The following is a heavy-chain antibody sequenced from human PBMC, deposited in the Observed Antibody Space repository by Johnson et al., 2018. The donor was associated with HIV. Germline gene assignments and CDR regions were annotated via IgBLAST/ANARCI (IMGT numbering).Heavy chain of an antibody. Sequence: VQLVESGGDLIQPGGSLRLSCAASGFTVSSTYMSWVRQAPGKGLEWLSVLYSDGRTYYADSVKGRFTISRDNSKNTLYLQMNSLTAEDTAVYYCATFYYDNRDYYELASFLTDASDIWGQGTMVTVSS. CDR3: ATFYYDNRDYYELASFLTDASDI. CDR2: LYSDGRT. D-gene: IGHD3-22*01. J-gene: IGHJ3*02. V-gene: IGHV3-66*03. CDR1: GFTVSSTY.